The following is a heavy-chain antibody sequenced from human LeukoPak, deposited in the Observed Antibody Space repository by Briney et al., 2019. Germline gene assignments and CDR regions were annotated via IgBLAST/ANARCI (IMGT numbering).Heavy chain of an antibody. J-gene: IGHJ4*02. CDR1: GGSISIFY. CDR2: IYTSGST. V-gene: IGHV4-4*07. CDR3: ARGGGRWLQFWGSSYFDY. Sequence: SETLSLTCTVSGGSISIFYWSWIRQPAGKGLEWIGRIYTSGSTNYNPSLKSRVTMSVDTSKNQFSLKLSSVTAADTAVYYCARGGGRWLQFWGSSYFDYWGQGTLVTVSS. D-gene: IGHD5-24*01.